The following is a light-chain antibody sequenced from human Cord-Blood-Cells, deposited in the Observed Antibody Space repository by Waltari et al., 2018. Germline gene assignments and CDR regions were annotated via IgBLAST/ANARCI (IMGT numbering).Light chain of an antibody. Sequence: DIQMTQAPYSLSASVGDRVTITCRASQSISSYLNWYQQKPGKDPKLLIYAASSLQSGVPSRFSGSRSGTDFTLTISSLQPEDFATYYCQHSYSTPPTFDQGTKLEI. CDR2: AAS. CDR1: QSISSY. CDR3: QHSYSTPPT. V-gene: IGKV1-39*01. J-gene: IGKJ2*01.